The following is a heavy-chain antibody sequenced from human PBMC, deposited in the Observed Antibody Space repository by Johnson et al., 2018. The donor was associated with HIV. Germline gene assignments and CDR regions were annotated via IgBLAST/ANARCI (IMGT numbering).Heavy chain of an antibody. CDR2: ISGSGGST. V-gene: IGHV3-23*04. D-gene: IGHD1-26*01. J-gene: IGHJ3*02. CDR3: ATGGVGDVFDI. CDR1: GFTFSSYA. Sequence: VQLVESGGGVVQPGRSLRLSCAASGFTFSSYAMHWVRQAPGKGLEWVSAISGSGGSTYYADSVKGRFTISRDNSKNTLYLQMNSLRAEDTAVYYWATGGVGDVFDIWGQGTMVTASS.